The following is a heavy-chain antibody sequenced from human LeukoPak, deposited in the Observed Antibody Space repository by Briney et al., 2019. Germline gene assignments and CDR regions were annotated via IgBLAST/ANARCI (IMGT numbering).Heavy chain of an antibody. CDR1: GYTFTGYY. CDR3: AREGGGRTMIGLNWFDS. D-gene: IGHD3-22*01. J-gene: IGHJ5*01. CDR2: INPNSGGT. V-gene: IGHV1-2*02. Sequence: ASVKLSCKAAGYTFTGYYMHWVRQAPGQGLEWMGWINPNSGGTNYAQTFQGRVTMTRDTSISTAYMELSRLRAEDTAVYYCAREGGGRTMIGLNWFDSWGQGTLVTVSS.